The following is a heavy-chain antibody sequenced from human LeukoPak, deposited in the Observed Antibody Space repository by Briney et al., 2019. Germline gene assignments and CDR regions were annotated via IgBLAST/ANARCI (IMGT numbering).Heavy chain of an antibody. CDR2: IRYNGGKE. CDR1: GFTLSAYA. CDR3: AKVSSSCPDCSFDS. V-gene: IGHV3-30*02. J-gene: IGHJ4*02. D-gene: IGHD6-13*01. Sequence: GESLKISCTASGFTLSAYAMHWVRQAPGKGLEWVAFIRYNGGKEHHADSVKGRFTISRDNSKNTLYLQMNSLRAEDTAVYYCAKVSSSCPDCSFDSWGQGTLVTVSS.